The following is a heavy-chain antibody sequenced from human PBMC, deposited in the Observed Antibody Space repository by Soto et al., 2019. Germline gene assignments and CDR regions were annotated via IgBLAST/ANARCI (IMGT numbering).Heavy chain of an antibody. J-gene: IGHJ4*02. CDR3: AKDKSGSFDY. V-gene: IGHV3-30*18. CDR1: GFTFSSYG. D-gene: IGHD6-25*01. Sequence: QVQLVESGGGVVQPGRSLRLSCAASGFTFSSYGMHWVRQAPGKGLEWVAVISYDGSNKYYADPVKGRFTISRDNSKNTLYLQMNSLRAEDTAVYYCAKDKSGSFDYWGQGTLVTVSS. CDR2: ISYDGSNK.